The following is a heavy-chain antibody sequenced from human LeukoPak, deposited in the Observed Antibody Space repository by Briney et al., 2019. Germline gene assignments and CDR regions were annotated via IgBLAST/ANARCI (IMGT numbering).Heavy chain of an antibody. CDR2: IIPIFGTA. D-gene: IGHD5-12*01. J-gene: IGHJ4*02. V-gene: IGHV1-69*13. Sequence: WASVKVSCKASGGTFSSYAISWVRQAPGQGLEWMGGIIPIFGTANYAQKFQGRVTITADESTSTAYMELSSLRSEDTAVYYCARGGYSGYDPSWRNYFDYWGQGTLVTVSS. CDR1: GGTFSSYA. CDR3: ARGGYSGYDPSWRNYFDY.